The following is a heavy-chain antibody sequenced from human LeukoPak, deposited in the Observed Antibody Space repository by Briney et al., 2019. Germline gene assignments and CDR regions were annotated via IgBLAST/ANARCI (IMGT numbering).Heavy chain of an antibody. CDR2: ISGIGDRT. CDR1: GFTFSTYA. Sequence: GGSLRLSCAASGFTFSTYAMSWVRQAPGKGLEWVSAISGIGDRTYYADSVKGRFTISRDNSKNTLSLQMNSLRAEDPAVYYCAKESPYVSPRQYYFDYWGQGTLVTVSS. CDR3: AKESPYVSPRQYYFDY. J-gene: IGHJ4*02. D-gene: IGHD3-10*01. V-gene: IGHV3-23*01.